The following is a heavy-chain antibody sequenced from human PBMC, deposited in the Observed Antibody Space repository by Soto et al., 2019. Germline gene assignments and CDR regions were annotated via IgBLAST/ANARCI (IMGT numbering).Heavy chain of an antibody. D-gene: IGHD3-10*01. J-gene: IGHJ6*03. V-gene: IGHV4-39*01. CDR1: GGSISSSSYY. CDR2: IYYSGST. CDR3: ARHGPITMVRGVIISYYYYMDV. Sequence: SETLSLTCTVSGGSISSSSYYWGWIRQPPGKGLEWIGSIYYSGSTYYNPSLKSRVTISVDTSKNQFSLKLSSVTAADTAVYYCARHGPITMVRGVIISYYYYMDVWGKGTTVTVSS.